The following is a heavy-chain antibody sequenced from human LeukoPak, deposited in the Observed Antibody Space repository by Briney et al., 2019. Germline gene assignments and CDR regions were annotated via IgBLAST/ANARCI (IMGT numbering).Heavy chain of an antibody. D-gene: IGHD5-12*01. CDR2: IIPIFGTA. CDR1: GGTFSSYA. CDR3: ARYSGYDYLRWFDP. Sequence: SVKVSCKASGGTFSSYAISRVRQAPGQGLEWMGGIIPIFGTANYAQKFQGRVTITADKSTSTAYMELSSLRSEDTAVYYCARYSGYDYLRWFDPWGQGTLVTVSS. V-gene: IGHV1-69*06. J-gene: IGHJ5*02.